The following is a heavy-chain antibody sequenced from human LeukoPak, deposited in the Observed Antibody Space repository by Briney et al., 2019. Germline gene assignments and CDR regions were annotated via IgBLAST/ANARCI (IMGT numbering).Heavy chain of an antibody. CDR3: ARGGGYCSSTSCYYYYYYGMDV. D-gene: IGHD2-2*01. Sequence: ASVKVSCKASGYTFTGYYMHWVRQAPGQGLEWMGWINPNSGGTNYAQKFQGRVTMTRDTSISTAYMELSSLRSEDTAVYYCARGGGYCSSTSCYYYYYYGMDVWGQGTTVTVSS. CDR1: GYTFTGYY. J-gene: IGHJ6*02. V-gene: IGHV1-2*02. CDR2: INPNSGGT.